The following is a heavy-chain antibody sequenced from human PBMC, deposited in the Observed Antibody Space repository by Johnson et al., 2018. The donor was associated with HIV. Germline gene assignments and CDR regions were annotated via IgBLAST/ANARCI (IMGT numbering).Heavy chain of an antibody. V-gene: IGHV3-20*04. J-gene: IGHJ3*02. D-gene: IGHD1-14*01. CDR1: GFTFDDYG. CDR2: INWTGGST. CDR3: TRVRMSPPLGAFGS. Sequence: VQLVESGGGVVRPGGSLRLSCAASGFTFDDYGMSWVRQTPGKGLEWVPGINWTGGSTDYADSVQGRFTISRDNAKNSLYMQMNSLRAEDTALYYCTRVRMSPPLGAFGSWGHGTMVTVSS.